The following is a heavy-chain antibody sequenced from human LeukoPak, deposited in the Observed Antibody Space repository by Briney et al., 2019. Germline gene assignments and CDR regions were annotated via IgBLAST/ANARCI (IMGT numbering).Heavy chain of an antibody. D-gene: IGHD2-2*01. CDR2: INTDGSST. V-gene: IGHV3-74*01. Sequence: GGSLRLSCAASGFIFSNHWMHWVRQAPGKGLVWVSHINTDGSSTTYADSVKGRFTISRDNAKNTLYLQMNSLRAEDTAVYYCARVGYCSSTSCYAVDYWGQGTLVTVSS. J-gene: IGHJ4*02. CDR1: GFIFSNHW. CDR3: ARVGYCSSTSCYAVDY.